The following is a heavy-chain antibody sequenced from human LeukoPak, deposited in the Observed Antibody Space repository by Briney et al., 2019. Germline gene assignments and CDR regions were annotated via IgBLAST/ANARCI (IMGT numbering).Heavy chain of an antibody. D-gene: IGHD7-27*01. V-gene: IGHV3-23*01. J-gene: IGHJ4*02. CDR1: GFTFSSYA. CDR2: ISGSGGST. Sequence: GSLRLSCAASGFTFSSYAMSWVRQAPGKGLEWVSAISGSGGSTYYADSVKGRFTISRDNSKNTLYLQMNSLRAEDTAVYYCAKDTKIRLTRDSGVFRYWGQGTLVTVSS. CDR3: AKDTKIRLTRDSGVFRY.